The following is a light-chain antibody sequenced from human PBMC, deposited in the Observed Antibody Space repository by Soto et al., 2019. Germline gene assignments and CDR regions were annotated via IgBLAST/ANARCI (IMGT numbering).Light chain of an antibody. CDR1: SSNIGSNT. V-gene: IGLV1-44*01. CDR3: AAWDDSLNGLWV. J-gene: IGLJ3*02. CDR2: SNN. Sequence: QSVLTQPPSASGTPGQRVTISCSGSSSNIGSNTVNWYQQLPGTAPKLLIYSNNQRPSGGPDRFSGYKSGTSASLAISGLQSEDEDDYYCAAWDDSLNGLWVFGGGTKLTVL.